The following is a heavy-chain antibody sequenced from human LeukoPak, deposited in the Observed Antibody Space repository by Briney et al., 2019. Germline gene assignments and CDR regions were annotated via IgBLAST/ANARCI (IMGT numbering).Heavy chain of an antibody. CDR3: ATDNRAVGYCSSTSCFDY. V-gene: IGHV4-59*12. J-gene: IGHJ4*02. CDR2: IYYSGST. D-gene: IGHD2-2*01. Sequence: SETLSLTCTVSGGSISSYYWSWIRQPPGKGLEWIGYIYYSGSTNYNPSLKSRVTISVDTSKNQFSLKLSSVTAADTAVYYCATDNRAVGYCSSTSCFDYWGQGTLVTVSS. CDR1: GGSISSYY.